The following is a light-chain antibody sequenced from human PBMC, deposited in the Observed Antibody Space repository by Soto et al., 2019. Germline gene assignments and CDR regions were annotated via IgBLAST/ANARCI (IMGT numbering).Light chain of an antibody. V-gene: IGLV1-44*01. J-gene: IGLJ2*01. Sequence: QLVLTQPPSASGTPGQRVTVSCSGSSSNIGRSTVNWYQQLPGTAPKLLIYSNDQRPSGVPDRFSGSKSGTSASLAISGLQSEDEADYYCAAWDDSLNGVVFGGGTKLTVL. CDR1: SSNIGRST. CDR2: SND. CDR3: AAWDDSLNGVV.